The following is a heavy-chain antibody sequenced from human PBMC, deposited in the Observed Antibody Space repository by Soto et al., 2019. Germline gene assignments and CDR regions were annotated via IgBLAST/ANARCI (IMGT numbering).Heavy chain of an antibody. J-gene: IGHJ4*02. CDR2: ISGSGGST. Sequence: PGGSLRLSCAASGFTFSSYAMSWVRQAPGKGLEWVSAISGSGGSTYYADSVKGRFTISRDNSKNTLYLQMNSLRAEDTAVYYCSKDQSIVVVPAAILVYYFDYWGQGTLVTVSS. CDR3: SKDQSIVVVPAAILVYYFDY. D-gene: IGHD2-2*02. CDR1: GFTFSSYA. V-gene: IGHV3-23*01.